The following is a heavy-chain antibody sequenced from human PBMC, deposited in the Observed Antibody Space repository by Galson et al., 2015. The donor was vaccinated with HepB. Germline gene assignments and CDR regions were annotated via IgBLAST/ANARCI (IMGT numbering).Heavy chain of an antibody. J-gene: IGHJ4*02. D-gene: IGHD1-26*01. Sequence: SLRLSCAASGFTFSSYAMHWVRQAPGKGLEWVAVISYDGSNKYYADSVKGRFIISRDNSKNTLYLQMNSLRAEDTAVYYCARGGSGSYWGQGTLVTVSS. CDR2: ISYDGSNK. CDR3: ARGGSGSY. V-gene: IGHV3-30-3*01. CDR1: GFTFSSYA.